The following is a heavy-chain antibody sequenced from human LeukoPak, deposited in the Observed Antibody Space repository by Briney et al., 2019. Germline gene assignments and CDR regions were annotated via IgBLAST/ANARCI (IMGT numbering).Heavy chain of an antibody. J-gene: IGHJ4*02. CDR1: GFTFSDFS. CDR3: ARDRDSSGWFTPVDY. CDR2: INPNSKTI. Sequence: GGSLRLSCAASGFTFSDFSMNWVRQAPGKGLEDIAYINPNSKTISYADSVKGRFTISRDNAKNSLYLQMNSLRAEDTAVYYCARDRDSSGWFTPVDYWGQGTLVTVSS. D-gene: IGHD6-19*01. V-gene: IGHV3-48*01.